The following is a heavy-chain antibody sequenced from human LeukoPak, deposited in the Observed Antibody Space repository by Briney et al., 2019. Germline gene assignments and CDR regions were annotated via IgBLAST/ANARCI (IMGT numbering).Heavy chain of an antibody. D-gene: IGHD2/OR15-2a*01. Sequence: PSETLSLTCTVSGGSISSSSYYWGWIRQPPGKGLEWIGSIYYSGSTYYNPSLKSRVTISVDTSKSQFSLKLSSVTAADTAVYYCAKRSGFLDVWGQGTLVTVSS. CDR1: GGSISSSSYY. CDR2: IYYSGST. CDR3: AKRSGFLDV. J-gene: IGHJ4*02. V-gene: IGHV4-39*01.